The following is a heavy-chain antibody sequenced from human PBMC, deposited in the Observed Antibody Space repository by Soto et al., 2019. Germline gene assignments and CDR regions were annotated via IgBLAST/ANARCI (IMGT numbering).Heavy chain of an antibody. CDR3: AKVPEVRNFDWWYFDY. CDR2: ISGSGGST. V-gene: IGHV3-23*01. D-gene: IGHD3-9*01. CDR1: GFTFSSYA. J-gene: IGHJ4*02. Sequence: GGSLRLSCAASGFTFSSYAMSWVRQAPGKGLEWVSAISGSGGSTYYADSVKGRFTISRDNSKNTLYLQMNSLRAEDTAVYYCAKVPEVRNFDWWYFDYWGQGXLVTVSS.